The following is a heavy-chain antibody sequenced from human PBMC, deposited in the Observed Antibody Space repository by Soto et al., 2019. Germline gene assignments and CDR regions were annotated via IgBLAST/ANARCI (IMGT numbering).Heavy chain of an antibody. CDR2: INHSGST. CDR3: ARGNRYYDILTGYTRRGHYYYYMDV. J-gene: IGHJ6*03. Sequence: SETLSLTCTVSGGSISSYYWSWIRQPPGKGLEWIGEINHSGSTNYNPSLKSRVTISADTSKNQFSLKLSSVTAADTAVYYCARGNRYYDILTGYTRRGHYYYYMDVWGKGTTVTVSS. D-gene: IGHD3-9*01. CDR1: GGSISSYY. V-gene: IGHV4-34*01.